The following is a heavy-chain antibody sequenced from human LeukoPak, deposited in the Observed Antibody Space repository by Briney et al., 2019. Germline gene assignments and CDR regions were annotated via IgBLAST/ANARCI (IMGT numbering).Heavy chain of an antibody. V-gene: IGHV3-23*01. J-gene: IGHJ4*02. Sequence: PGGSLRLSCAASGFTFDDYAMHWVRQAPGKGLEWVSAISGSGGSTYYADSVKGRFTLSRDNSKNTLYLQMNSLRAEDTAVYYCTKDQGYYFDYWGQGTLVTVSS. CDR2: ISGSGGST. CDR1: GFTFDDYA. CDR3: TKDQGYYFDY.